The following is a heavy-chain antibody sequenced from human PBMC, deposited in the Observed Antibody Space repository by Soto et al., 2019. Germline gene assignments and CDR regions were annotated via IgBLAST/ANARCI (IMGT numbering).Heavy chain of an antibody. CDR3: ARDSRGYSYGHGFFDY. CDR1: GFTFSSYG. D-gene: IGHD5-18*01. Sequence: GGSLRLSCAASGFTFSSYGMHWVRQAPGKGLEWVAVIWYDGSNKYYADSVKGRFTISRDNSKNTLYLQMNSLRAGDTAVYYCARDSRGYSYGHGFFDYWGQGTLVTVSS. CDR2: IWYDGSNK. J-gene: IGHJ4*02. V-gene: IGHV3-33*01.